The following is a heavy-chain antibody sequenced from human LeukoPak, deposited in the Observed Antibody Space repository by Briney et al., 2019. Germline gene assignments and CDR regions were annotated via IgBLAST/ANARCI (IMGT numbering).Heavy chain of an antibody. V-gene: IGHV4-31*03. CDR1: GGSISSGGYY. CDR3: ARELPKWLSGAFDI. Sequence: SETLSLTCTVSGGSISSGGYYWSWIRQHPGKGLEWIGYIYYSGSTYYNPSLKSRVTISVDTSKNQFSLKLSSVTAADTAVYYCARELPKWLSGAFDIWGQGTMVTVSS. D-gene: IGHD3-22*01. J-gene: IGHJ3*02. CDR2: IYYSGST.